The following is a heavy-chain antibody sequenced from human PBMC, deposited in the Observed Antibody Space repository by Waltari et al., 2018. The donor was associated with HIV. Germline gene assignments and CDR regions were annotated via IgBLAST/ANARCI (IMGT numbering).Heavy chain of an antibody. V-gene: IGHV3-53*01. CDR3: ARDPEMTTKWGY. Sequence: EVQLVESGGGLIQPGGSLRLSCAADGFTVSRTYMSWVRQAPGKGLEWVSVIYSGGSTYYADSVKGRFTISRDNSKNTLYLQMNSLRAEDTAVYYCARDPEMTTKWGYWGQGTLVTVSS. D-gene: IGHD4-17*01. CDR2: IYSGGST. CDR1: GFTVSRTY. J-gene: IGHJ4*02.